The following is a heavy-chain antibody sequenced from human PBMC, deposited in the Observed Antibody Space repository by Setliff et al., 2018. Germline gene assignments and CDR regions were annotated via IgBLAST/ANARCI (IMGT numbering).Heavy chain of an antibody. CDR2: IYPGNSNT. J-gene: IGHJ4*02. V-gene: IGHV5-51*01. D-gene: IGHD2-15*01. CDR3: ARLTPETDFDY. Sequence: GESLKISCKGSGYSFTSNWIAWVRQMPGKGLECMGIIYPGNSNTRYSPPFQGQVTISADKAINTAYLQWNSLQASDTAMYYCARLTPETDFDYWGPGTLVTVSS. CDR1: GYSFTSNW.